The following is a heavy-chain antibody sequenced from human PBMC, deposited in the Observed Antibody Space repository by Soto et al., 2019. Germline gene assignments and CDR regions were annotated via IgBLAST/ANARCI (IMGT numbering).Heavy chain of an antibody. D-gene: IGHD4-17*01. CDR2: ISSSSTYV. Sequence: PGGSLRLSCAASGFAFSIYIMNWVRQAPGNGLEWVSSISSSSTYVYYADSVKGRFTISRDNAEESLYLQMSSLRAEDTAVYYCARPGPYGDSQFDYWGQGTLVTVSS. V-gene: IGHV3-21*01. CDR3: ARPGPYGDSQFDY. J-gene: IGHJ4*02. CDR1: GFAFSIYI.